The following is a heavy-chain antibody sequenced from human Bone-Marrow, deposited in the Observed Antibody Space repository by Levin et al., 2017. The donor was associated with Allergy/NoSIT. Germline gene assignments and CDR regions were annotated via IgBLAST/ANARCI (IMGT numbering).Heavy chain of an antibody. V-gene: IGHV1-46*01. D-gene: IGHD3-10*01. CDR1: GYTFSTYN. J-gene: IGHJ6*02. CDR2: INPSGGST. Sequence: GESLKISCKASGYTFSTYNIHWVRQAPGQGPEWMGVINPSGGSTAYAQKFQGRITMTKTTATTTVYMELRSLRSEDTAVYYCARDIGAKDWFGHLSWGPQMDYYGMDVWGQGTTVTVSS. CDR3: ARDIGAKDWFGHLSWGPQMDYYGMDV.